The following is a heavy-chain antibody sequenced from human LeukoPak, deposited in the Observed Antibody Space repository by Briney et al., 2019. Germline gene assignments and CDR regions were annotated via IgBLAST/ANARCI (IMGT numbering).Heavy chain of an antibody. CDR2: INTYNGNT. CDR1: GYTFINSG. CDR3: ARAYSSGWGYYYMDV. J-gene: IGHJ6*03. V-gene: IGHV1-18*01. D-gene: IGHD6-19*01. Sequence: ASVKVSCKTSGYTFINSGISWVRQAPGQGLEWMGWINTYNGNTNYAQKVQGRVTMTTDTSTSTAYMELRSLRSEDTAVYYCARAYSSGWGYYYMDVWGKGTTVTISS.